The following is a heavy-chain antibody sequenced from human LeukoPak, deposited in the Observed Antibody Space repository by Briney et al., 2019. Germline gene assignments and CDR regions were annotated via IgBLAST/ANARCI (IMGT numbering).Heavy chain of an antibody. CDR3: ARGGYDSSGYLLRPPDY. V-gene: IGHV3-53*05. CDR2: IYSGGSA. D-gene: IGHD3-22*01. Sequence: GGSLRLSCAASGFTVSSNDMSWVRQAPGKGPEWVSLIYSGGSAYYADSVKGRFTFSRDNSKNTLYLQMNSLRAEDTAVYYCARGGYDSSGYLLRPPDYWGQGTLVTVSS. CDR1: GFTVSSND. J-gene: IGHJ4*02.